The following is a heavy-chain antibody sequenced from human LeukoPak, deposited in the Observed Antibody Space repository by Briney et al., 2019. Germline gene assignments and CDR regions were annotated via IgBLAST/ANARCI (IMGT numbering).Heavy chain of an antibody. J-gene: IGHJ5*02. Sequence: GESLKISCKASGYSFTSYWIGWVRQMPGKGLEWMGIIYLDDFDVRYSPSFQGQATISADKSITTAYLQWSSLKASDTAIYYCARHGKLSSSRNWFDPWGQGTLVTVSS. V-gene: IGHV5-51*01. D-gene: IGHD1-26*01. CDR3: ARHGKLSSSRNWFDP. CDR1: GYSFTSYW. CDR2: IYLDDFDV.